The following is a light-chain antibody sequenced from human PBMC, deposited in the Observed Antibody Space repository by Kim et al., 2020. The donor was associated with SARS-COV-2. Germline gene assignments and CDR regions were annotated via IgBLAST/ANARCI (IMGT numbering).Light chain of an antibody. J-gene: IGLJ3*02. Sequence: KTVTVRAARSSGSIASNDVQWYQQRPGSAPTTVIYEDNQRPSGVPDRFSGSIDSSSNSASLTISRLKTEDEADYYCQSYDSSNHGVFGGGTQLTVL. CDR3: QSYDSSNHGV. V-gene: IGLV6-57*03. CDR2: EDN. CDR1: SGSIASND.